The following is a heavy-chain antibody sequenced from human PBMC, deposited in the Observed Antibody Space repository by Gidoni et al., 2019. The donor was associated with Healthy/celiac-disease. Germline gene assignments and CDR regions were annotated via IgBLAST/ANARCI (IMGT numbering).Heavy chain of an antibody. CDR1: GFTFSSYA. Sequence: EVQLLESGGGLVQPGGSLRLSCAASGFTFSSYAMSWVRQAPGKGLEWVSAIGGVGGRTNYTATGRARFTISGENSKNTLFLKMKGLRAENTAVNYWAKNMGATLGFDVFVFWGQGKMFTVSS. V-gene: IGHV3-23*01. CDR2: IGGVGGRT. CDR3: AKNMGATLGFDVFVF. J-gene: IGHJ3*01. D-gene: IGHD5-12*01.